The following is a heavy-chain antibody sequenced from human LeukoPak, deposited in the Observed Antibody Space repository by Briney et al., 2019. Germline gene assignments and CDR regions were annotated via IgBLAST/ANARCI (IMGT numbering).Heavy chain of an antibody. J-gene: IGHJ3*02. V-gene: IGHV3-30-3*01. CDR1: GFTLSSYA. CDR2: ISIVGSNK. Sequence: GRGLRLSCAASGFTLSSYAMHWVRPAPGKRRAWVAVISIVGSNKEYADSAKDRFTISRDNSKNTRYLQMSSLRAEDTAVYFCVRGGVVIWFGHAFDICGQGTMVTVSS. CDR3: VRGGVVIWFGHAFDI. D-gene: IGHD3-10*01.